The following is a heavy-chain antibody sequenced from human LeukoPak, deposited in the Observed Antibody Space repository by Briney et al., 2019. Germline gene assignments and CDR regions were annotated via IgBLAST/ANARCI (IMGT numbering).Heavy chain of an antibody. CDR3: AREMVRGVIIPFDY. D-gene: IGHD3-10*01. J-gene: IGHJ4*02. CDR2: IWYDGSNK. Sequence: PGGSLRLSCAASGFTFSSYGVHWVRQAPGKGLEWVAVIWYDGSNKYYADSVKGRFTISRDNSKNTLYLQMNSLRAEDTAVYYCAREMVRGVIIPFDYWGQGTLVTVSS. CDR1: GFTFSSYG. V-gene: IGHV3-33*01.